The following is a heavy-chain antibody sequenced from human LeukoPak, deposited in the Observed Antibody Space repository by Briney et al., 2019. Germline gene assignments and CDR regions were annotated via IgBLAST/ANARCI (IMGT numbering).Heavy chain of an antibody. CDR1: GYSFTSYW. V-gene: IGHV5-51*01. J-gene: IGHJ5*02. D-gene: IGHD3-10*01. Sequence: GESLKISCKGSGYSFTSYWIGWVRQMPGKGLEWMGIIYPGDSDTRYSPSFQGQVTISADKSISTAYLQWSSLKASDTAMYYCARRDGSGSYENWFDPWGQGTLVTVSS. CDR2: IYPGDSDT. CDR3: ARRDGSGSYENWFDP.